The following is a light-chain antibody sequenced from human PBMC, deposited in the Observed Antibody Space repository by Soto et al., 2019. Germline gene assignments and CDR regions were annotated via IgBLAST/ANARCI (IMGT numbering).Light chain of an antibody. J-gene: IGKJ1*01. CDR3: QQHISYPRT. CDR1: QGLTNA. V-gene: IGKV1-5*03. CDR2: KAS. Sequence: DIQMTQSPSTLPASVGDRVIITCRASQGLTNALVWYQQKPGKAPNLLIYKASSLASGVPLRFSGSGSGTEFTLTISSRQPEDFATYYCQQHISYPRTFGQGTKVEIK.